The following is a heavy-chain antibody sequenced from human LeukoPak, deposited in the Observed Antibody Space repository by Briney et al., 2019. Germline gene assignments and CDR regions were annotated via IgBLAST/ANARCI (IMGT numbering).Heavy chain of an antibody. D-gene: IGHD4-17*01. CDR2: IYYSGST. CDR3: ARRYGDYYNWFDP. J-gene: IGHJ5*02. CDR1: GGSISSSSYY. Sequence: PSETLSLTCTVSGGSISSSSYYWGWIRQPPGKGLEGIGSIYYSGSTYYNPSLKSRVTISVDTSKNQFSLKLSSVTAADTAVYYCARRYGDYYNWFDPWGQGTLVTVSS. V-gene: IGHV4-39*01.